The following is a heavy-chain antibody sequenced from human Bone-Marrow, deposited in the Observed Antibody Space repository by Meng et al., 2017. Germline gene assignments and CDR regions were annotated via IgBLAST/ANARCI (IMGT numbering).Heavy chain of an antibody. D-gene: IGHD3-3*01. V-gene: IGHV3-74*01. CDR3: ARDLAWVLFDY. J-gene: IGHJ4*02. Sequence: GESLKISCAASGFTFSSYSMNWVRQSPGKGLEWISRIVSDGGITTYADSVKGRFTVSRDNAKNTLYLQMNSLGADDTAVYYCARDLAWVLFDYWGQGALVTVSS. CDR2: IVSDGGIT. CDR1: GFTFSSYS.